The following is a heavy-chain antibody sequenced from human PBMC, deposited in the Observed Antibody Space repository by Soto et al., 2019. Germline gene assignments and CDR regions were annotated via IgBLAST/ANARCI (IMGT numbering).Heavy chain of an antibody. J-gene: IGHJ4*02. CDR1: GFSLSTSGVS. D-gene: IGHD3-16*01. V-gene: IGHV2-5*02. Sequence: QITLKESGPTLVKPTQTLTLTCTFSGFSLSTSGVSVGWIRQPPGKALEWLALIYWDDDKRFSPSLKTRITVTKDTSKNQVVLTMTNMDPMDTATYYCVHSAAYTYAAPFDYWGQGTLVTVSS. CDR2: IYWDDDK. CDR3: VHSAAYTYAAPFDY.